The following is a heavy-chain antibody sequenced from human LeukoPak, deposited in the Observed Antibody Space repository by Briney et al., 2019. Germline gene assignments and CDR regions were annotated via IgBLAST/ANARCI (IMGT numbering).Heavy chain of an antibody. V-gene: IGHV4-38-2*02. Sequence: SEXXSLTCTVSGYSISXGYYWXXIXXPPGXRLXWVGSISSSGNTYYNPTLKSRVTISVDTSKNLFSLNLTSVTAADAAVYYCARDLGYSGFDWAPWGQGTLVTVSS. CDR1: GYSISXGYY. CDR2: ISSSGNT. J-gene: IGHJ5*02. D-gene: IGHD5-12*01. CDR3: ARDLGYSGFDWAP.